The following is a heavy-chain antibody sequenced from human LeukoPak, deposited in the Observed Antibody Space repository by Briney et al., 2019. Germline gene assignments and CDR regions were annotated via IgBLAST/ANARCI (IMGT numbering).Heavy chain of an antibody. CDR1: GFTFSTYA. CDR2: ISGSGGTT. Sequence: PGGSLRLSCAASGFTFSTYAMNWVRQAPGKGLEWVSGISGSGGTTYYADSVKGRFTISRDNSKNTPCLQMNYLRAEDTALYYCAKNIAAPTTPFDYWGQGTLVTVSS. V-gene: IGHV3-23*01. D-gene: IGHD6-13*01. CDR3: AKNIAAPTTPFDY. J-gene: IGHJ4*02.